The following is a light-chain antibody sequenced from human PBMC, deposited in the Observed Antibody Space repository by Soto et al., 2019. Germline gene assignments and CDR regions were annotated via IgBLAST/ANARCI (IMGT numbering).Light chain of an antibody. V-gene: IGKV3-20*01. Sequence: ENVLTQSPGTLSLSPRERATLSCMASQSVSNNYLAWYQQKPGQAPRLLIYGASNRATGIPDRFSGSGSGTDFTLTISRLEPEDFAVYYCQQYGSSGTFGQGTKVDIK. J-gene: IGKJ1*01. CDR3: QQYGSSGT. CDR1: QSVSNNY. CDR2: GAS.